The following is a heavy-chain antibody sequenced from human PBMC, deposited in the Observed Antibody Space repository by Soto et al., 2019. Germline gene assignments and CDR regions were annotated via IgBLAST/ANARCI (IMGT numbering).Heavy chain of an antibody. CDR1: GYTFTRYG. CDR2: ISAYNGNR. Sequence: ASVKVSCKASGYTFTRYGISWVRQAPGQGLEWMGWISAYNGNRNYAQKLQGRVTMTIDTSKSTAYMELRSLRSDDTAVYYCARILWVGANTGYFDYWGQGTLVTVSS. J-gene: IGHJ4*02. CDR3: ARILWVGANTGYFDY. D-gene: IGHD1-26*01. V-gene: IGHV1-18*01.